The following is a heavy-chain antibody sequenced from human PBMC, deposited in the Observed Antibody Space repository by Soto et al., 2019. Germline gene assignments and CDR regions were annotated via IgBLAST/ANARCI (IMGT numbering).Heavy chain of an antibody. CDR1: EGTFNRYA. V-gene: IGHV1-69*06. Sequence: QVQVVQSGAEVKKPGSSVKVSCKASEGTFNRYAISWVRQAPGQGLQWMGGIIPIFRATDYSQMFQGRVTITADTSTSTAYLELSRLTSEDTAMYYCATSTRRGAHCYFIDYWGQGTLVTVSS. D-gene: IGHD2-21*02. J-gene: IGHJ4*02. CDR2: IIPIFRAT. CDR3: ATSTRRGAHCYFIDY.